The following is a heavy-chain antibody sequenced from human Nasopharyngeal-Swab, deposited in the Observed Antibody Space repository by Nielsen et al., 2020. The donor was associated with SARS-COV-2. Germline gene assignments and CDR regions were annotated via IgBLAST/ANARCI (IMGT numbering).Heavy chain of an antibody. CDR1: GFTFRSYA. CDR3: AKDRDSGDDSDDYYHYYGMDV. D-gene: IGHD5-12*01. J-gene: IGHJ6*02. V-gene: IGHV3-23*01. CDR2: ISGSDHTT. Sequence: GESLKISCAASGFTFRSYAISWVRQDPGKGLEWVSVISGSDHTTYYADSVKGRFTISRDNSKNTVNLQMNSLRVEDTAIYYCAKDRDSGDDSDDYYHYYGMDVWCQGTTVTVFS.